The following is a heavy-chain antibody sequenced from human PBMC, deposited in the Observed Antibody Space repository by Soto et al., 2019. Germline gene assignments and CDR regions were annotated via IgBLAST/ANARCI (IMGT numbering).Heavy chain of an antibody. CDR2: IKQDGSEK. D-gene: IGHD1-26*01. Sequence: GGPLRLSVAASGFPFISFWMSWFRQAPGKGREWGANIKQDGSEKYYVDSVKGRFTISRDNAKNSLYLQMNSLRAEDTAVYYCARKVRSYGFFDYWGQGTLVTVSS. J-gene: IGHJ4*02. CDR3: ARKVRSYGFFDY. V-gene: IGHV3-7*01. CDR1: GFPFISFW.